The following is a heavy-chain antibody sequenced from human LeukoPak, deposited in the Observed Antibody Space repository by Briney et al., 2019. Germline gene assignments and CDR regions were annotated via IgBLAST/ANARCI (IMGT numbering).Heavy chain of an antibody. CDR2: IYYSGST. D-gene: IGHD3-10*01. J-gene: IGHJ5*02. V-gene: IGHV4-59*01. Sequence: SETLSLTCTVSGDSISDYYWNWIWQPPGKGLEWIGYIYYSGSTNYNPSLKSRVTISVDTSKNQFSLKLSSVTAADTAVYYCARDTGSGSYYWDWFDPWGQGTLVIVSS. CDR1: GDSISDYY. CDR3: ARDTGSGSYYWDWFDP.